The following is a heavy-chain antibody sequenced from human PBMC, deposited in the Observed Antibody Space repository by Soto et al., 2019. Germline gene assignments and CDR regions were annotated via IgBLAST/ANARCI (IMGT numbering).Heavy chain of an antibody. J-gene: IGHJ3*02. CDR2: ISWNSGSI. CDR3: AKGPGRFLEWLLDDAFDI. D-gene: IGHD3-3*01. CDR1: GFTFDDYA. Sequence: GGSLRLSCAASGFTFDDYAMHWVRQAPGKGLEWVSGISWNSGSIGYADSVKGRFTISRDNAKNSLYLQMNSLRAEDTALYYCAKGPGRFLEWLLDDAFDIWGQGTMVTVSS. V-gene: IGHV3-9*01.